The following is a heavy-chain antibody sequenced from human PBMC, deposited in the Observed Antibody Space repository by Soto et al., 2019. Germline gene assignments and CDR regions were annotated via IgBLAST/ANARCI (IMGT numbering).Heavy chain of an antibody. CDR1: GDSITTNY. D-gene: IGHD1-26*01. V-gene: IGHV4-59*01. CDR3: AREPVGATTLGMDV. J-gene: IGHJ6*02. Sequence: SETLSLTCTVSGDSITTNYWSWIRQPPGKRLEWIGFIHYSGSTNYNPSLKSRVTISVDTSKNQFSLKLSSVTAADTAVYYCAREPVGATTLGMDVWGQGTTVTVSS. CDR2: IHYSGST.